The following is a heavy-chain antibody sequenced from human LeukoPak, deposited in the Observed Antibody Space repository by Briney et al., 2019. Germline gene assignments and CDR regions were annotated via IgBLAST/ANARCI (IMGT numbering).Heavy chain of an antibody. D-gene: IGHD3-9*01. CDR3: AKSPAGRYFEYPDY. CDR1: GFTFSSYA. V-gene: IGHV3-23*01. CDR2: ISGSGGST. Sequence: PGGSLRLSCAASGFTFSSYAMSWVRQAPGKGLEWVSAISGSGGSTYYADSVKGRFTISRDNSKNTLYLQMNSLRAEDTAVYYCAKSPAGRYFEYPDYWGQGTPVTVSS. J-gene: IGHJ4*02.